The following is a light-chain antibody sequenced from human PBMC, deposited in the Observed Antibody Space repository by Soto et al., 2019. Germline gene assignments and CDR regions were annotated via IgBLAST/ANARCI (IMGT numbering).Light chain of an antibody. V-gene: IGLV2-8*01. CDR1: SSDVGAYHY. J-gene: IGLJ1*01. Sequence: QSVLTQPPSASGSPGQSVTISCTGTSSDVGAYHYVSWYQQHPGKAPTLIIYEVSQRPSGVPDRFSGSKSGNTASLTVSGLQADDEADYYCSSYAGTNNYVFGTGTKATVL. CDR3: SSYAGTNNYV. CDR2: EVS.